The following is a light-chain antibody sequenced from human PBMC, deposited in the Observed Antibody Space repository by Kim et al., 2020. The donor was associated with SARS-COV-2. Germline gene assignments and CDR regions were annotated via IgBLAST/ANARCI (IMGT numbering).Light chain of an antibody. CDR2: EYN. CDR1: SGSIASTY. CDR3: QSYGSSTVV. Sequence: GKTVIIACTRSSGSIASTYVQWYQQRPGSAPITVIYEYNQRPSGVPDRFSGSIDRSSNSASLTISGLKTEDEADYYCQSYGSSTVVFGGGTQLTVL. J-gene: IGLJ2*01. V-gene: IGLV6-57*03.